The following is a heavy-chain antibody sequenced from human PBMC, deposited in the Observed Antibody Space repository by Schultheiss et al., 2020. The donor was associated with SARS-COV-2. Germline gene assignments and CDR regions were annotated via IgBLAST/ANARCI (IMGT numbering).Heavy chain of an antibody. Sequence: GGSLRLSCSASGFTFSSYAMHWVRQAPGKGLEYVSAISSNGGSTYYADSVKGRFTISRDNSKNTLYLQMNSLRAEDTAVYYCARVGLYDSSGYYGDYWGQGTLVTVSS. D-gene: IGHD3-22*01. CDR1: GFTFSSYA. V-gene: IGHV3-64*04. CDR2: ISSNGGST. CDR3: ARVGLYDSSGYYGDY. J-gene: IGHJ4*02.